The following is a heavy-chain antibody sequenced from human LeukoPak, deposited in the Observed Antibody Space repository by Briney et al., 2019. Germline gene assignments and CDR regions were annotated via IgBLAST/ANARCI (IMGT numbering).Heavy chain of an antibody. CDR2: IYPGDSDT. CDR3: ARHIDSYGGYFDY. CDR1: GYSFTSYW. D-gene: IGHD5-18*01. V-gene: IGHV5-51*01. Sequence: GESLQISCKGSGYSFTSYWIGWVRQMPGKGLEWMGIIYPGDSDTRYSPSFQGQVTISADKSISTAYLQWSSLKASDTATYYCARHIDSYGGYFDYWGQGTLVTVSS. J-gene: IGHJ4*02.